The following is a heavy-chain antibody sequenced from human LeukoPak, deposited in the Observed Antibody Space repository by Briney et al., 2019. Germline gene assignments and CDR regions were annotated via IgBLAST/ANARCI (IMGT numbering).Heavy chain of an antibody. D-gene: IGHD2-2*01. Sequence: GGSLRLSCAASGFTFSSYNMNWVRQAPGKGLEWVSSISSSSSYIYYADSVKGRFTISRDNAKNSLYLQMNSLRAEDTAVYYCARDYCSSTSCPLPFDYWGQGTLVTVSS. CDR2: ISSSSSYI. V-gene: IGHV3-21*01. CDR1: GFTFSSYN. CDR3: ARDYCSSTSCPLPFDY. J-gene: IGHJ4*02.